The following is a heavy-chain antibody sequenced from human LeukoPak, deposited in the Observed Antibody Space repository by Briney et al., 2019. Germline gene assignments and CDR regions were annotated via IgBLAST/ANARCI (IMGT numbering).Heavy chain of an antibody. J-gene: IGHJ4*02. CDR3: AGRGSGSDY. CDR2: LYPGESDT. Sequence: GEPLQISFKGSGTRFNSYWIGWVRPRPGKGLEWVWILYPGESDTRYSPSFQGQVTITADKSISTAYLQWSSLKASDTAMYDCAGRGSGSDYWGQGSLVSVSS. D-gene: IGHD5-12*01. V-gene: IGHV5-51*01. CDR1: GTRFNSYW.